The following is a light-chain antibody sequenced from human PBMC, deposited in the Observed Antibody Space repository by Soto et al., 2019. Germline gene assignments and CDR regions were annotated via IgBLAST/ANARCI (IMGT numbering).Light chain of an antibody. CDR1: QGINNY. V-gene: IGKV1-27*01. J-gene: IGKJ1*01. CDR2: SAS. CDR3: QKDDSAPRT. Sequence: DIRMTQSPSSLSASVGDSVTITCRASQGINNYLAWYQQKPGKVPVLLIYSASTLKPGIPSRFSGSGTGTDFTLTISSLQPEDFATYYCQKDDSAPRTFGQGTKVDI.